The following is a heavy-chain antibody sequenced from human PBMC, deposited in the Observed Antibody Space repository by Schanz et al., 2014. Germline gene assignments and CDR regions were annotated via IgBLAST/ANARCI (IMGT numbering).Heavy chain of an antibody. D-gene: IGHD2-15*01. CDR1: GFTFSSYA. CDR2: IWSDGSGK. Sequence: VQLLESGGGLVRPGGSLRLSCAASGFTFSSYAMSWVRQAPGKGLEWVAVIWSDGSGKYYADSVKGRFTISRDSPKNTLYLQMNSLSADDTAVFYCAKGMGYCSGGTCYDCYYYGLDVWGQGTTVTVSS. V-gene: IGHV3-33*06. CDR3: AKGMGYCSGGTCYDCYYYGLDV. J-gene: IGHJ6*02.